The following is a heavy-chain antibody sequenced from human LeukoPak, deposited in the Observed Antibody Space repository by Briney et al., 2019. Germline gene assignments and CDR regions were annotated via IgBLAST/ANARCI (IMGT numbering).Heavy chain of an antibody. CDR2: IYYSGST. Sequence: SETLSLTCTVSGGSISRSRDYWGWIRQPPGKGLEWIGSIYYSGSTYYNPSLKSRVTISVDTSKNQFSLKLSSVTAADTAVYYCARRRIWSPCNDYWGQGTLVTVSS. CDR3: ARRRIWSPCNDY. CDR1: GGSISRSRDY. J-gene: IGHJ4*02. V-gene: IGHV4-39*07. D-gene: IGHD3-10*01.